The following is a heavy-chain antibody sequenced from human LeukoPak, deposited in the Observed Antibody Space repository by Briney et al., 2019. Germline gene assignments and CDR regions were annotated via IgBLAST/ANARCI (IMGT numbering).Heavy chain of an antibody. V-gene: IGHV3-21*01. D-gene: IGHD2-2*01. CDR1: GFTFISYS. CDR3: ARDCSSTSCPFDY. CDR2: ISSSSSYI. Sequence: GGSLRLSCAPSGFTFISYSMNSVRHAPGKGLEWVSSISSSSSYIYYADSVKGRFTISRDNAKNSLYLQMNSLRAEDTAVYYCARDCSSTSCPFDYWGQGTLVTVSS. J-gene: IGHJ4*02.